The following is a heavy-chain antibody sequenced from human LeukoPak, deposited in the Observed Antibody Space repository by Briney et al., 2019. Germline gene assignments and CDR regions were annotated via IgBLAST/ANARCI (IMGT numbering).Heavy chain of an antibody. Sequence: PGGSLRLSCAASGFTVSSNYMSWVRQAPGKGLEWVSVIYSGGSTYYADSVKGRFTISRDNSKNTLYLQMNSLRAEDTAVYYCARDPGRRFGELFFDYWGQGTLVTVSS. CDR2: IYSGGST. CDR1: GFTVSSNY. D-gene: IGHD3-10*01. V-gene: IGHV3-53*01. CDR3: ARDPGRRFGELFFDY. J-gene: IGHJ4*02.